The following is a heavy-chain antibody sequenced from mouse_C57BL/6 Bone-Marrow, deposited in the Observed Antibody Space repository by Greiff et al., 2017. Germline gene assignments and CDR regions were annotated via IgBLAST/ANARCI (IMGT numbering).Heavy chain of an antibody. V-gene: IGHV1-19*01. J-gene: IGHJ2*01. CDR2: INPYNGGT. CDR1: GYSFTDDY. CDR3: AREDY. Sequence: DVQLQESGPVLVKPGASVKMSCKASGYSFTDDYMNWVKQSHGKSLEWIGVINPYNGGTSYKEKFKGKATLTVDKSSSTAYMDLNSLTSEDSAVYYCAREDYWGQGTTLTVSS.